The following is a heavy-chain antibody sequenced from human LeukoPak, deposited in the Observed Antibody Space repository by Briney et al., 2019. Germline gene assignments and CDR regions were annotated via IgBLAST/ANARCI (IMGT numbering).Heavy chain of an antibody. CDR1: GFTFSSYA. J-gene: IGHJ6*02. CDR3: AKGSGYCSGGSCYSTPYYYYGMDV. CDR2: ISGSGGST. D-gene: IGHD2-15*01. Sequence: GGSLRLSCAASGFTFSSYAMSWVRQAPGKGLEWVSAISGSGGSTYYADSVKGRFTISRDNSKNTLYLQMNSLRAEDTAVYYCAKGSGYCSGGSCYSTPYYYYGMDVWGQGTTVTVSS. V-gene: IGHV3-23*01.